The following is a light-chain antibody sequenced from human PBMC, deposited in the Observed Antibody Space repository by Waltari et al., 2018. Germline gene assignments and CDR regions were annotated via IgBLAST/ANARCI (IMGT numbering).Light chain of an antibody. CDR2: YAS. J-gene: IGKJ5*01. V-gene: IGKV6-21*01. CDR1: QSIVSS. CDR3: HQSRSFPIT. Sequence: EIVLTQSPDFQSVTPKEKVTITCRASQSIVSSLHWYQQKPGQSPKLLITYASQSFSGVPSRFSGSGSGTDVTLTLNGLEAEDAATYYCHQSRSFPITFGQGTRLEIK.